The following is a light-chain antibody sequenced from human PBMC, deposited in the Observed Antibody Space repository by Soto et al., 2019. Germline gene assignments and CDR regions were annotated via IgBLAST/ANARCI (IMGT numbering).Light chain of an antibody. V-gene: IGKV1-5*03. Sequence: DIQMTQSPSTLSASIGDRVTITCRARQSISSSLAWYQQKPGKVPNLLIYKASSLDFGVPSRFSGSGSGTEFTLTISSLQPDDCATYYCQQYNSYPLTFGGGTKVEIK. CDR1: QSISSS. CDR3: QQYNSYPLT. J-gene: IGKJ4*01. CDR2: KAS.